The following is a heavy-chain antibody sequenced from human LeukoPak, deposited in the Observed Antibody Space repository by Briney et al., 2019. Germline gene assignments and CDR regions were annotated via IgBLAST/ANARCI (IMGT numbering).Heavy chain of an antibody. Sequence: ASVKVSCKASGYTFTSYSIHWVRQAPGQGLEWMGWINTNTGNPTYARGFTGRFVFSLDTSVSTAYLQVSSLKAEDTAVYYCARAFPYYCTGGTCYSYGFDIWGQGTTVTVSS. V-gene: IGHV7-4-1*02. CDR2: INTNTGNP. J-gene: IGHJ3*02. CDR3: ARAFPYYCTGGTCYSYGFDI. D-gene: IGHD2-15*01. CDR1: GYTFTSYS.